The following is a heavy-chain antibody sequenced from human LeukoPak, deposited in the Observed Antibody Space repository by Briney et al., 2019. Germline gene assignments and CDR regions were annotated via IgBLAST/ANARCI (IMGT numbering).Heavy chain of an antibody. CDR2: ISSSGTTI. Sequence: GGSLRLSCAASGFTFSTYAMTWVRQAPGKGLEWVSYISSSGTTIYYADSVKGRFTISRDNAKNSLYLQMNSLRAEDTAVYYCARRRDSGSLQHFDYWGQGTLVTVSS. D-gene: IGHD1-26*01. CDR1: GFTFSTYA. V-gene: IGHV3-48*04. CDR3: ARRRDSGSLQHFDY. J-gene: IGHJ4*02.